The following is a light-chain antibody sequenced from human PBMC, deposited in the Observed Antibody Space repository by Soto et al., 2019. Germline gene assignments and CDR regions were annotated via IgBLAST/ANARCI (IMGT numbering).Light chain of an antibody. V-gene: IGKV3-15*01. CDR1: QSVRSN. Sequence: ETVMTQSRATLPVSPGERATLSCRARQSVRSNLAWYQQKPGQAPRLLIYGASTRATGVPARFRGRRSGTVFTLTISSLQSEDLAVYYCQQYSNWPLTVGGGTK. CDR3: QQYSNWPLT. CDR2: GAS. J-gene: IGKJ4*01.